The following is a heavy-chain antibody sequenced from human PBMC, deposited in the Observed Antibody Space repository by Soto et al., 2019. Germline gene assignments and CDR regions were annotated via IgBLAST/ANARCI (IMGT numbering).Heavy chain of an antibody. J-gene: IGHJ6*02. Sequence: QVQLVQSGAEVKKPGSSVKVSCKASGYTFTSYGISWVRQAPGQGLEWMGWISAYNGNTNYAQKLQGRVTMTTDTSTSTAYMELRSLRSDDTAVYYCARDAAGIVGEEGYYYYGMDVWGQGTTVTVSS. CDR2: ISAYNGNT. CDR1: GYTFTSYG. CDR3: ARDAAGIVGEEGYYYYGMDV. V-gene: IGHV1-18*01. D-gene: IGHD1-26*01.